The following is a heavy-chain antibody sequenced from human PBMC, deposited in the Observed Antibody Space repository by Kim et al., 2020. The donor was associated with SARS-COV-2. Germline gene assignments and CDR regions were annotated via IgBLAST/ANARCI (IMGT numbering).Heavy chain of an antibody. J-gene: IGHJ6*02. D-gene: IGHD6-13*01. CDR1: GFTFSSYW. V-gene: IGHV3-7*01. CDR2: IKQDGSEK. Sequence: GGSLRLSCAASGFTFSSYWMSWVRQAPGKGLEWVANIKQDGSEKYYVDSVKGRFTISRDNAKNSLYLQMNSLRAEDTAVYYCARNLAYSSSWYPPKYSYYYGMDVWGQGTTVTVS. CDR3: ARNLAYSSSWYPPKYSYYYGMDV.